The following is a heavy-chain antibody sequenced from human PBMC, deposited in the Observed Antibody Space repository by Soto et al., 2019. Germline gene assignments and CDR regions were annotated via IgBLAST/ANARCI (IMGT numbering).Heavy chain of an antibody. CDR1: GFTFSSHW. J-gene: IGHJ3*02. D-gene: IGHD2-2*01. CDR2: INTDGGII. Sequence: GGSLRLSCAASGFTFSSHWMHWVRRVPGKGLVWVSHINTDGGIIGYAVSVKGRFTISRDNAKNTLYLQMNGLRVEDTSVYYCTREAGYCSRTSCYRRAFDSWGQGTMVTVSS. CDR3: TREAGYCSRTSCYRRAFDS. V-gene: IGHV3-74*01.